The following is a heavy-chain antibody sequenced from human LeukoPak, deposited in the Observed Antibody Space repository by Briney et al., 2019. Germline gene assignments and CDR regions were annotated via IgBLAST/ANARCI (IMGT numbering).Heavy chain of an antibody. D-gene: IGHD2-15*01. CDR2: INPGDSHT. CDR1: GXTFTNSY. J-gene: IGHJ5*02. Sequence: GAPLKISFHGSGXTFTNSYIAWVRQLPGRGLERMQIINPGDSHTTYSPSSQGTLTLSADESTGTAYLQWISLKASDAAIYYCARVVADNWLDPWGQGTLVTVSS. V-gene: IGHV5-51*01. CDR3: ARVVADNWLDP.